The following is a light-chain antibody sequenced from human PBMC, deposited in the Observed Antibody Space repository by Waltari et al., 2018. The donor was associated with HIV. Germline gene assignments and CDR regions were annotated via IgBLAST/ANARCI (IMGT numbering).Light chain of an antibody. V-gene: IGLV2-23*02. Sequence: QSALTQPASVSGSPGQSITISCTGTNSDVGNYTLVSWYQHNPGKAPKLMIYEVNKRPSGISDRFSGSKSDNTASLTISGLQAEDEADYYCCSYASSTTYVFGTGTKITVL. CDR2: EVN. CDR1: NSDVGNYTL. J-gene: IGLJ1*01. CDR3: CSYASSTTYV.